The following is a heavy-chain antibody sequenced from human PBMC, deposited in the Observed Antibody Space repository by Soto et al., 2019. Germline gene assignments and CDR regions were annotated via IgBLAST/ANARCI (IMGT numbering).Heavy chain of an antibody. CDR3: ARVVGTMIVVDILNNGFDP. CDR2: ISVYYGDT. D-gene: IGHD3-22*01. Sequence: ASVKVSCKASGSTFTSYGISWVRQAPGQGLEWMGWISVYYGDTNYAQNFQGRVTMTTDTSTSTAYMELRSLRSDDTAVYYCARVVGTMIVVDILNNGFDPWGQGTLVTVSS. J-gene: IGHJ5*02. CDR1: GSTFTSYG. V-gene: IGHV1-18*04.